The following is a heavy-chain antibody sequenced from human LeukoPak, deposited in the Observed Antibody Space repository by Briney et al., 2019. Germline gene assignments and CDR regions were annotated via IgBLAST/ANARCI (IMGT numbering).Heavy chain of an antibody. CDR3: ARVSGYENFDY. D-gene: IGHD5-12*01. V-gene: IGHV4-59*01. Sequence: SETLSLTCTVSGGSISSYYWSWIRQPPGKGLEWIGYIYYSGSTNYNPSLKSRVTISVDTSKNQFSLKLSSVTAADTAVHYCARVSGYENFDYWGQGTLVTVSS. J-gene: IGHJ4*02. CDR2: IYYSGST. CDR1: GGSISSYY.